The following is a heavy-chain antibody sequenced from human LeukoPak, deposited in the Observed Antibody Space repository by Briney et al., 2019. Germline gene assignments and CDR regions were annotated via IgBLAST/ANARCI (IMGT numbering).Heavy chain of an antibody. V-gene: IGHV1-69*05. CDR1: GGTFSSYA. CDR3: ARACRLVVPADKGYYMDV. D-gene: IGHD2-2*01. J-gene: IGHJ6*03. Sequence: GASVKVSCTASGGTFSSYAISWVRQAPRHGREWMGRIIPIFGTANYAQKFQGRVTSTRNTSISTAYMELSSLRSEDTAVYYCARACRLVVPADKGYYMDVWGKGTTVTVSS. CDR2: IIPIFGTA.